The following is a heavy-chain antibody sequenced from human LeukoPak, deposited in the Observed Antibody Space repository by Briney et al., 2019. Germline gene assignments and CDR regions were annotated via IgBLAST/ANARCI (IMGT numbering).Heavy chain of an antibody. Sequence: SETLSLTCAVYGGSFSGYYWSWIRQPPGKGLEWIGEINHSGSTNYNPSLKSRVTISVDTSKNQFSLKLSSVTAADTAVYYCASAREYQLLSGYYYYYMDVWGKGTTVTVSS. J-gene: IGHJ6*03. CDR2: INHSGST. V-gene: IGHV4-34*01. D-gene: IGHD2-2*01. CDR1: GGSFSGYY. CDR3: ASAREYQLLSGYYYYYMDV.